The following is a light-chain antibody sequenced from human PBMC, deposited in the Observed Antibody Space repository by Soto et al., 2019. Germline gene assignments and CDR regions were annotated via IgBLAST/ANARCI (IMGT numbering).Light chain of an antibody. Sequence: QAVVTQPPSASGTPGQRVTISCSGSSSNIGRNTVNWYQQLPGTAPKLLIYSDNQRPSGVPDRFSVSGSGTSVALAISGPQLDVEADDDYDAGDDSLNGMVFGGGTKLTVL. J-gene: IGLJ2*01. CDR1: SSNIGRNT. V-gene: IGLV1-44*01. CDR2: SDN. CDR3: DAGDDSLNGMV.